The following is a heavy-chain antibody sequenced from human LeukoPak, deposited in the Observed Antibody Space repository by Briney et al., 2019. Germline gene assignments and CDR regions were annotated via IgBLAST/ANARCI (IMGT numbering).Heavy chain of an antibody. CDR1: GGSVSSYY. J-gene: IGHJ3*02. V-gene: IGHV4-59*02. Sequence: SETLSLTCTVSGGSVSSYYWSWIRRPPGRGLEWIAYLSHSGSSDSNPSLTSRVTTLVDTSKNQLSLKLTSVTAADTAVYYCARARYANAWYAFDIWGHGTMVTVSS. D-gene: IGHD2-2*01. CDR3: ARARYANAWYAFDI. CDR2: LSHSGSS.